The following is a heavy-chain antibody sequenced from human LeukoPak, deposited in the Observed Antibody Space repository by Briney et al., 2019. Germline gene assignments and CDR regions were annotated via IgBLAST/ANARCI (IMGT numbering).Heavy chain of an antibody. D-gene: IGHD3-10*01. CDR3: AKDQLLLWFGELLYYFDY. Sequence: GGSLRLSCASSGFTFNNYVMSWVRLAPGKGLEWVSGISGSGDNTYYADSVKGRFTISRDSSRDTLYLQMNSLRAEDTAVYYCAKDQLLLWFGELLYYFDYWGQGTLVTVSS. CDR1: GFTFNNYV. J-gene: IGHJ4*02. V-gene: IGHV3-23*01. CDR2: ISGSGDNT.